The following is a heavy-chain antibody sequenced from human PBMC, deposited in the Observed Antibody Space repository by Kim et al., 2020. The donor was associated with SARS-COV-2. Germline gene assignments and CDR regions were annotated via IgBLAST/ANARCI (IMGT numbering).Heavy chain of an antibody. CDR2: INGGNGNT. V-gene: IGHV1-3*01. Sequence: ASVKVSCKASGYTFDTFSLYWLRQAPGQRFEWMGWINGGNGNTRYSQNFQGRVTFTRDASATTAFMELTSLTFKDTAVYYCAREGSGSYNWLDPWGQETLVTVSS. D-gene: IGHD3-10*01. J-gene: IGHJ5*02. CDR3: AREGSGSYNWLDP. CDR1: GYTFDTFS.